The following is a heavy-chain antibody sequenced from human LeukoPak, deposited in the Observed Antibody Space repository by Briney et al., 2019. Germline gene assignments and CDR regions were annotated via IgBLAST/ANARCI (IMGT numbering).Heavy chain of an antibody. CDR3: ARGYSGYDLPDY. V-gene: IGHV1-2*06. CDR1: GYTFTGYF. Sequence: AASVKVSCKASGYTFTGYFMHWVRQAPGQGLEWMGRINPTSGGTNYAQRFQGRVIMTRDTSISTAYMELTRMTSDDTAVYYCARGYSGYDLPDYWGQGTLVTVSS. J-gene: IGHJ4*02. D-gene: IGHD5-12*01. CDR2: INPTSGGT.